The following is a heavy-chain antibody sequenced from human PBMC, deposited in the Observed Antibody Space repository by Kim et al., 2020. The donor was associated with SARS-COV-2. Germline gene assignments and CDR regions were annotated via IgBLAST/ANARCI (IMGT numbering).Heavy chain of an antibody. J-gene: IGHJ4*02. D-gene: IGHD1-20*01. Sequence: NHNPALRSRVHIAVDTSKNQFSLKLSSVTAADTAVYYCARDQGITETDYWGQGTLVTVSS. V-gene: IGHV4-4*06. CDR3: ARDQGITETDY.